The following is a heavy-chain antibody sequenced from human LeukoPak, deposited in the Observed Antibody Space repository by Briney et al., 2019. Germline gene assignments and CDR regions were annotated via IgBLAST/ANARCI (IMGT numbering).Heavy chain of an antibody. J-gene: IGHJ4*02. Sequence: ASVKVSCEFPGYTLTELSMHWVRQAPGRGLEWMGGFDPEDGETIYAQKFQGRVTMTEDTSTDTAYMELNSLRSEDTAVYYCATPGYSSGWYESWGQGTLATVSS. V-gene: IGHV1-24*01. CDR2: FDPEDGET. D-gene: IGHD6-19*01. CDR1: GYTLTELS. CDR3: ATPGYSSGWYES.